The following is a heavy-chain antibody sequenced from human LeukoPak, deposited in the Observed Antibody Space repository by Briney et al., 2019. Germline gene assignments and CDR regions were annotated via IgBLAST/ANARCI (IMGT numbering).Heavy chain of an antibody. CDR2: ISSTSTDI. D-gene: IGHD6-19*01. J-gene: IGHJ3*01. Sequence: GGSLRLSCAASEFTFNTFSMNWVRQAPGKGLEWVSSISSTSTDIYYGDSVKGRFTISRDNARNSLYLQMDSLRVEDTAVYYCARGTPLTSSGWYGGVDAFDVWGQGTMVTVSS. CDR3: ARGTPLTSSGWYGGVDAFDV. CDR1: EFTFNTFS. V-gene: IGHV3-21*01.